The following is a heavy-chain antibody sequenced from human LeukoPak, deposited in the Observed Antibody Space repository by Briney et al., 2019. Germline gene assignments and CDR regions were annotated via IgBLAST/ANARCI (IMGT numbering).Heavy chain of an antibody. CDR3: ARDHRGVRDYFDY. V-gene: IGHV3-30-3*01. D-gene: IGHD3-10*01. CDR1: GFTFNTYT. Sequence: GGSLRLSCAASGFTFNTYTMNWVRQAPGKGLEWVAVISYDGSNKYYADSVKGRFTISRDNSKNTLYLQMNSLRAEDTAVYYCARDHRGVRDYFDYWGQGTLVTVSS. J-gene: IGHJ4*02. CDR2: ISYDGSNK.